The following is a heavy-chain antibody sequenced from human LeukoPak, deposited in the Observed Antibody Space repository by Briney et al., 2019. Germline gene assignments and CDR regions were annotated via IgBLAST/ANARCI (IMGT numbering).Heavy chain of an antibody. Sequence: GGSLRLSCAASGFTFSSYWMSWVRQAPGKGLEWVAGISDSGGRTNYADSVKGRFTISRDNPKNTLYLQMNSLRAEDTAVYFCAKRGVVIRVILVGFHKEAYYFDSWGQGALVTVSS. V-gene: IGHV3-23*01. CDR1: GFTFSSYW. J-gene: IGHJ4*02. CDR2: ISDSGGRT. CDR3: AKRGVVIRVILVGFHKEAYYFDS. D-gene: IGHD3-22*01.